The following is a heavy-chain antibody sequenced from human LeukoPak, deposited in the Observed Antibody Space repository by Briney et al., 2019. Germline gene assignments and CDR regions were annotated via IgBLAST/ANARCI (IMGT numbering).Heavy chain of an antibody. CDR1: GFTFSSYS. V-gene: IGHV3-21*01. J-gene: IGHJ4*02. CDR3: ARDLPSIAALFGLFDY. Sequence: GGSLRLSCAASGFTFSSYSMNWVRQAPGKGLEWVSSISSSSSYIYYADSVKGRFTISRDNAKNSLYLQMNSLRAEDTAVYYCARDLPSIAALFGLFDYWGQGTLVTVSS. CDR2: ISSSSSYI. D-gene: IGHD6-6*01.